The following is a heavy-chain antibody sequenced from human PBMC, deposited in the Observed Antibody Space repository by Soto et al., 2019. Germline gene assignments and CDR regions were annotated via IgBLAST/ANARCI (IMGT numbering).Heavy chain of an antibody. CDR3: ARSLEGGSGRLYNRGFDY. Sequence: SETLSLTCTVSGGSISSTTYYWGWIRQPPGEGLEWIGSIYYSGGTYYRPSLKSRVTISVDTSENQFSLKLNSVTAADTAVYYCARSLEGGSGRLYNRGFDYRGLGALVTGSS. CDR1: GGSISSTTYY. CDR2: IYYSGGT. J-gene: IGHJ4*02. V-gene: IGHV4-39*01. D-gene: IGHD3-10*01.